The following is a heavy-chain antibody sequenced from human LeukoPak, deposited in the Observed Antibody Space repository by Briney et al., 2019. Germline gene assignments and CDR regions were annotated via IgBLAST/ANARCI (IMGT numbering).Heavy chain of an antibody. D-gene: IGHD2-2*01. V-gene: IGHV3-33*01. CDR3: ASPVEVPAAN. Sequence: PGGSLRLSCAASGFTFTSDGIHWVRQAPGKGLEWVAVIWYDGSNKYYADSWKGRFTIYRDNSKNTLYLQMNSLRAEDTAVYYCASPVEVPAANWGQGTLVTVSS. CDR2: IWYDGSNK. J-gene: IGHJ4*02. CDR1: GFTFTSDG.